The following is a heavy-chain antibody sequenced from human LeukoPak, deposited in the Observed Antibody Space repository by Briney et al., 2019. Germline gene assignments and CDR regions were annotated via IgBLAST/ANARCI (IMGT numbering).Heavy chain of an antibody. CDR2: ISTGSSTT. CDR3: ARVAAGYSVNYFDY. J-gene: IGHJ4*02. CDR1: EFAFSTYN. D-gene: IGHD4-23*01. Sequence: GGSLRLSCAASEFAFSTYNMNWVHQAPGKGLEWVWYISTGSSTTYYADSVKGRFTISRDNVENSLYLQMNSLRDEDTAVYYCARVAAGYSVNYFDYWGQGTLVTVSS. V-gene: IGHV3-48*02.